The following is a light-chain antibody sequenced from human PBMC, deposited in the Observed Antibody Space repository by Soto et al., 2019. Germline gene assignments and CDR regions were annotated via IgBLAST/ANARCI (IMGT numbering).Light chain of an antibody. CDR1: QSVNSNY. V-gene: IGKV3-20*01. J-gene: IGKJ2*01. CDR2: GAS. CDR3: QQYGTSPHT. Sequence: EIVLTQSPGTLSLSPGERATLSCRASQSVNSNYLAWYQQKPGQVPRPLIYGASIRAAGVPDRLSGSGSGTDFTLTISRLEPEDYAVYSWQQYGTSPHTFGQGTKLEIK.